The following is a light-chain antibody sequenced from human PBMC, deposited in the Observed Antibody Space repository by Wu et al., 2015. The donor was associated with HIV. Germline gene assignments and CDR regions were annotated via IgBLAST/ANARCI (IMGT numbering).Light chain of an antibody. CDR3: QPYNNWPPWT. Sequence: EIVVTQSPATLSVSPGERATLSCRASQTISTNLAWYQQQPGQAPKLLIYDASTRATGIPARFSGSGSGTEFTLTISVMQSEDFAVYYCQPYNNWPPWTFGQGTKVEIK. CDR1: QTISTN. V-gene: IGKV3-15*01. CDR2: DAS. J-gene: IGKJ1*01.